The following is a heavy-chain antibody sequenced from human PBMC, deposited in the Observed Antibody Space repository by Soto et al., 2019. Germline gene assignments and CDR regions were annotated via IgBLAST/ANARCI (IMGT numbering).Heavy chain of an antibody. J-gene: IGHJ6*02. CDR1: GYTFTSYD. D-gene: IGHD2-15*01. V-gene: IGHV1-8*01. CDR3: AREGYCSGGSCYSAQAIAYGMDV. CDR2: MNPNSGNT. Sequence: QVQLVQSGAEVKKPGASVKVSCKASGYTFTSYDINWVRQATGQGLEWMGWMNPNSGNTGYAQKFQGRVTMTRNTSISTAYMELSSLRSEDTAVYYCAREGYCSGGSCYSAQAIAYGMDVWGQGTTVTVSS.